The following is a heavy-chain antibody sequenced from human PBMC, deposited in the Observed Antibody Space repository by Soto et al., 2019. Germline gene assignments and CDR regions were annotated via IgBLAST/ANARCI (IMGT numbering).Heavy chain of an antibody. D-gene: IGHD3-16*02. V-gene: IGHV1-3*01. Sequence: ASVKVSYKASGYTFTNYDIPWVRQAPGQRLEWMGWINVGTGNAKYSQKFQGRVSITRDTSARTAYMELSSLRSEDTAVYYCVREAYRVATDLDPCGMETLATVSS. CDR3: VREAYRVATDLDP. J-gene: IGHJ5*02. CDR1: GYTFTNYD. CDR2: INVGTGNA.